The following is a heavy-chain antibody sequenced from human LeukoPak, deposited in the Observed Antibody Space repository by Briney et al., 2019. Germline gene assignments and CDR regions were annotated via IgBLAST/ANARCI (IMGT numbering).Heavy chain of an antibody. CDR2: IKQDGSEK. V-gene: IGHV3-7*01. CDR1: GFTFNSYW. J-gene: IGHJ4*02. D-gene: IGHD5-18*01. CDR3: ARDGVDTAMVRAPDY. Sequence: PGGSLRLSCAASGFTFNSYWMSWVRQAPGKGLEWVANIKQDGSEKYYVDSVKGRFTISRDNAKNSLYLQMNSLRAEDTTVYYCARDGVDTAMVRAPDYWGRGTLVTVSS.